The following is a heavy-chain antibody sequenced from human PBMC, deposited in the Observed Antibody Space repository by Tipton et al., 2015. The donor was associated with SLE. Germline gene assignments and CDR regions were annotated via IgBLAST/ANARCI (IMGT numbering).Heavy chain of an antibody. CDR2: INHSGNT. CDR1: GGSFSSYY. D-gene: IGHD2-15*01. J-gene: IGHJ3*02. V-gene: IGHV4-34*01. Sequence: TLSLTCAVYGGSFSSYYWSWIRQSPGKGLEWIGKINHSGNTNYNLSLKSRVTISVDTSKNQFSLKLSSVTAADTAVYYCAGGEDYFACSGCCAFDIWGQGTMVTVSS. CDR3: AGGEDYFACSGCCAFDI.